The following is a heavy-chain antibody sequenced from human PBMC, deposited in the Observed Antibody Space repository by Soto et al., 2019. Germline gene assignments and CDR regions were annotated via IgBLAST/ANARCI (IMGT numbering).Heavy chain of an antibody. CDR2: INPNSGAT. CDR3: ARGGGTILAPLP. D-gene: IGHD3-3*01. J-gene: IGHJ5*02. CDR1: GYTFTGYF. V-gene: IGHV1-2*02. Sequence: QVQLVQSGAEVKKPGASVKVSCKASGYTFTGYFMHWVRQAPEQGLEWRGWINPNSGATKYAQKFQGRVTLSRDTSIRTAYMELSGLKSDDTAVYYCARGGGTILAPLPWGQGTLVTVSS.